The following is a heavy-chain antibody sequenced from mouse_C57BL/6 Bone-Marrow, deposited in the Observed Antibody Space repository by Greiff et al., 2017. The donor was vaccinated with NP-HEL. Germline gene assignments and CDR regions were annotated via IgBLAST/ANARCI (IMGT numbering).Heavy chain of an antibody. J-gene: IGHJ4*01. D-gene: IGHD1-1*01. V-gene: IGHV1-39*01. Sequence: EVQLQESGPELVKPGASVKISCKASGYSFTDYNMNWVKQSNGKSLEWIGVINPNYGTTSYNQKFKGKATLTVDQSSSTAYMQLNSLTSEDSAVYYCVYYGSSTYAMDYWGQGTSVTVSS. CDR1: GYSFTDYN. CDR2: INPNYGTT. CDR3: VYYGSSTYAMDY.